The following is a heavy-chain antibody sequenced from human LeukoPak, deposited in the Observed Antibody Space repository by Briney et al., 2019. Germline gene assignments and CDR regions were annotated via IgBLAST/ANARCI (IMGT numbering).Heavy chain of an antibody. V-gene: IGHV4-34*01. J-gene: IGHJ4*02. CDR3: ARVSGYDWESFYDY. Sequence: SETLSLTCAVYVGSFSGYHWNWIRQPPGKGPEWIGEVNESGGTNINPSLRSRVILSVDTSKNQFSLKLNSVTAADTAVYYCARVSGYDWESFYDYWGQGTLVTVSS. CDR2: VNESGGT. D-gene: IGHD5-12*01. CDR1: VGSFSGYH.